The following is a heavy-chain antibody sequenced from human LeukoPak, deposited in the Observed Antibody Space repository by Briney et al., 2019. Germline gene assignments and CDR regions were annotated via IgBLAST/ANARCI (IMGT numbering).Heavy chain of an antibody. CDR1: GFTVSSNY. D-gene: IGHD3-10*01. CDR3: ARESGSYYQDDAFDI. J-gene: IGHJ3*02. CDR2: IYSGGST. Sequence: PGGSLRLSCAASGFTVSSNYMSWVRQAPGKGLEWVSVIYSGGSTYYADSVKGRFTISRDNSKNTLYLQMNSLRAEDTAVYYCARESGSYYQDDAFDIWGQGTMVTVSS. V-gene: IGHV3-66*01.